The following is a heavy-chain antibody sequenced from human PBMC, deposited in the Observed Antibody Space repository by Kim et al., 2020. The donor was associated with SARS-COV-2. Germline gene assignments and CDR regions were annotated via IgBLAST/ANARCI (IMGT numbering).Heavy chain of an antibody. CDR3: ARGEVYYYDSSGYYSIQH. D-gene: IGHD3-22*01. CDR2: ISYDGSNK. V-gene: IGHV3-33*05. J-gene: IGHJ1*01. CDR1: GFTFSSYG. Sequence: GGSLRLSCAASGFTFSSYGMHWVRQAPGKGLEWVAVISYDGSNKYYADSVKGRFTISRDNSKNTLYLQMNSLRAEDTAVYYCARGEVYYYDSSGYYSIQHWGQGTLVTVSS.